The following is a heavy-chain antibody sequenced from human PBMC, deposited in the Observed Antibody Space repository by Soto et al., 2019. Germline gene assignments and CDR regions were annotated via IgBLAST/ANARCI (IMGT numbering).Heavy chain of an antibody. CDR3: ARDGYAYGSGSFLAT. D-gene: IGHD3-10*01. J-gene: IGHJ5*02. V-gene: IGHV1-69*04. Sequence: QVQLVQSGAVVKKPGSSVKISCKASGDTFNTYPITWVRQAPGQGLEWMGRIVPILGVPNSAQKFQGRLTFTADKSTATVYMELSSLRAEDTAFYYCARDGYAYGSGSFLATWGQGTLVIVSS. CDR2: IVPILGVP. CDR1: GDTFNTYP.